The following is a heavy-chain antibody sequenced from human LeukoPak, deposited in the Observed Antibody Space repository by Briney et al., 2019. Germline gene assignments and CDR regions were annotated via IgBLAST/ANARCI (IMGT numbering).Heavy chain of an antibody. D-gene: IGHD3-3*01. CDR2: INPYDGNT. J-gene: IGHJ5*02. Sequence: ASVKVSCKASGYTLSSYGISWVRQAPGQGLEWMGWINPYDGNTNYAQIFQGRVTMTTDTSMSTALMELRSLRSDDTAVYYCARDFANSWFDPWGQGTLVTVSS. CDR3: ARDFANSWFDP. V-gene: IGHV1-18*01. CDR1: GYTLSSYG.